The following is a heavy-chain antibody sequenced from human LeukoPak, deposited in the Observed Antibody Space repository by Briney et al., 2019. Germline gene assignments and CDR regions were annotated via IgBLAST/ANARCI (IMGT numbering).Heavy chain of an antibody. CDR1: GFTSGIYA. Sequence: GGSLRLSCAVSGFTSGIYAVSWVRQAPGKGLEWVSAFSGGGDSYYADSVRGRFTISRDNSKKILYLQMNSLRAEDTAVYYCGKEVERHFDLKYWGQGTLVTVSS. V-gene: IGHV3-23*01. J-gene: IGHJ4*02. CDR2: FSGGGDS. D-gene: IGHD2/OR15-2a*01. CDR3: GKEVERHFDLKY.